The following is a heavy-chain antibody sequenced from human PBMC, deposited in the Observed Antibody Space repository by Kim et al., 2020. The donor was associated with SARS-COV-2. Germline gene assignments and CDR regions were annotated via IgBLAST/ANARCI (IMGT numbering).Heavy chain of an antibody. CDR1: GYSVNSYA. D-gene: IGHD3-16*02. CDR2: VSAYNGNT. J-gene: IGHJ4*02. Sequence: ASVKVSCKASGYSVNSYAISWVRQAPGQGLEWMGRVSAYNGNTNYAQKFQGRVTMTTDTSTSTSYMELRSLRSDDTAVYYCARVMITFGGLIVSPFDYWGQGKLVTVS. V-gene: IGHV1-18*01. CDR3: ARVMITFGGLIVSPFDY.